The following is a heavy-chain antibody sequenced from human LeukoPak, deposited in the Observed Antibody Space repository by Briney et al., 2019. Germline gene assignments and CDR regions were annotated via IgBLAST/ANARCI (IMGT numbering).Heavy chain of an antibody. J-gene: IGHJ4*02. Sequence: GGSLRLSCVASGSTFSSYSMHWVRQAPGKGLQWVAVVAYDGFAGSHTYYADSVKGRFTISRDNSKNTLDLQMSSLRLEDTGVYFCAKGSADRYGSGSYYLDYWGQGILVTVSS. CDR3: AKGSADRYGSGSYYLDY. CDR2: VAYDGFAGSHT. V-gene: IGHV3-30*18. CDR1: GSTFSSYS. D-gene: IGHD3-10*01.